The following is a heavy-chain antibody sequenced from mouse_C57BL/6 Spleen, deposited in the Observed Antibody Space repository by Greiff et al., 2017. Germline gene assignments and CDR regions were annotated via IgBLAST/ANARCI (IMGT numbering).Heavy chain of an antibody. CDR1: GYAFSSSW. V-gene: IGHV1-82*01. J-gene: IGHJ4*01. Sequence: VKLQESGPELVKPGASVKISCKASGYAFSSSWMNWVKQRPGKGLEWIGRIYPGDGDTNYNGKFKGKATLTADKSSSTAYMQLSSLTSEDSAVYFCASLYYYGSRGAMDYWGQGTSVTVSS. D-gene: IGHD1-1*01. CDR2: IYPGDGDT. CDR3: ASLYYYGSRGAMDY.